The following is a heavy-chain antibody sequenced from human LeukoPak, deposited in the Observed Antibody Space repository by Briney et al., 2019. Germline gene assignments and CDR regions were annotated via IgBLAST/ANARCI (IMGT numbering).Heavy chain of an antibody. J-gene: IGHJ4*02. CDR2: IYYSGST. D-gene: IGHD1-1*01. CDR3: ARDGQLGRPFDY. CDR1: GGSISSSSYY. V-gene: IGHV4-39*07. Sequence: SETLSLTCTVSGGSISSSSYYWGWIRQPPGKGLEWIGSIYYSGSTYYNPSLKSRVTISVDTSKNQFSLKLSSVTAADTAVYYCARDGQLGRPFDYWGQGTLVTVSS.